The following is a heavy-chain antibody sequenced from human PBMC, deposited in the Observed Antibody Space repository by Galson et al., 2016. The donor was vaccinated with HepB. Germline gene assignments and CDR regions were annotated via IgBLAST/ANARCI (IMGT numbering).Heavy chain of an antibody. CDR1: GFSLDRYA. CDR3: GKDILPGGMDV. Sequence: SLRLSCAVSGFSLDRYAMHWVRLVPGKGLEWVSGISLDTDRIGYADSVKGRFIVSRDKARNSVYLQMNSLRTEESALYYCGKDILPGGMDVWGHGTRVTVAS. V-gene: IGHV3-9*01. D-gene: IGHD3-3*01. J-gene: IGHJ6*02. CDR2: ISLDTDRI.